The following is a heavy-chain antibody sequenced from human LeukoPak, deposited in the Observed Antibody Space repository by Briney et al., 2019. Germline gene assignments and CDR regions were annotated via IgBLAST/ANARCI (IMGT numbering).Heavy chain of an antibody. J-gene: IGHJ4*02. V-gene: IGHV4-30-4*08. CDR3: ARGQQWPYYFDY. D-gene: IGHD6-19*01. CDR2: IYYSGST. Sequence: PSQTLSLTCTVSGGSISSGDYYWRWIRQPPGKGLEWIGYIYYSGSTYYNPSLKSRVTISVDTSKNQFSLKLSSVTAADTAVYYCARGQQWPYYFDYWGQGTLVTVSS. CDR1: GGSISSGDYY.